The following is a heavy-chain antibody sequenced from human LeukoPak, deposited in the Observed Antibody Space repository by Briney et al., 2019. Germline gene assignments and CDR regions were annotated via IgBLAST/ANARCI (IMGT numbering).Heavy chain of an antibody. CDR2: INHSGST. CDR1: GFTFSSYW. CDR3: ARGGNLGLYYYGSGSYSY. V-gene: IGHV4-34*01. Sequence: GSLRLSCAASGFTFSSYWMSWVRQAPGKGLEWIGEINHSGSTNYNPSLKSRVTISVDTSKNQFSLKLSSVTAADTAVYYCARGGNLGLYYYGSGSYSYWGQGTLVTVSS. D-gene: IGHD3-10*01. J-gene: IGHJ4*02.